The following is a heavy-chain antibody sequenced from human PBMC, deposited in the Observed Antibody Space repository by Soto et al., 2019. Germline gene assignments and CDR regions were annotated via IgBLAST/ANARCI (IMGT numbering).Heavy chain of an antibody. Sequence: GASVKVSCKASGYTFTSYAMHWVRQAPGQRLEWMGWINAGNGNTKYSQKFQGRVTITRDTSASTAYMELSSLRSEDTAVYYCASNRPRYSSGWSRGAFDIWGQGTMVTVSS. V-gene: IGHV1-3*01. D-gene: IGHD6-19*01. CDR2: INAGNGNT. CDR1: GYTFTSYA. J-gene: IGHJ3*02. CDR3: ASNRPRYSSGWSRGAFDI.